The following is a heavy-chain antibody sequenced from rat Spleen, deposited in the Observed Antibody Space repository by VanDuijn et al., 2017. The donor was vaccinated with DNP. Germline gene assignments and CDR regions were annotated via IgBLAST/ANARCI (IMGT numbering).Heavy chain of an antibody. V-gene: IGHV3-1*01. CDR3: ATGGAGNWFAY. Sequence: EVQLQESGPGLVKPSQSLSLTCSVTGSSIISNYWAWIRKFPGNKMEWTGYISYSGSTSYNPSLKSRISITRDTSKNQFFLQLNSVTTEDTASYYCATGGAGNWFAYWGHGTLGTVSS. CDR1: GSSIISNY. CDR2: ISYSGST. D-gene: IGHD4-2*01. J-gene: IGHJ3*01.